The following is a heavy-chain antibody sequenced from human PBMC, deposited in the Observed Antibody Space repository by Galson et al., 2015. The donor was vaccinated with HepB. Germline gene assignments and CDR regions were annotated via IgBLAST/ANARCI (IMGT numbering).Heavy chain of an antibody. V-gene: IGHV1-3*01. J-gene: IGHJ4*02. CDR1: GYTFTSYA. D-gene: IGHD6-13*01. Sequence: SVKVSCKASGYTFTSYAMHWVRQAPGQRLEWMGWINAGNGNTKYSQKFQGRVTITRDTSASTAYMELSSLRSEDTAVYYCARGPSSSWFLFDYWGQGTLVTVSS. CDR2: INAGNGNT. CDR3: ARGPSSSWFLFDY.